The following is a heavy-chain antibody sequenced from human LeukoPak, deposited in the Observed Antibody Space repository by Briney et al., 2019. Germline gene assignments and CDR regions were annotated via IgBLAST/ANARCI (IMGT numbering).Heavy chain of an antibody. CDR3: STRTAGYYFDY. CDR2: IKSNTDGGTT. J-gene: IGHJ4*02. V-gene: IGHV3-15*01. D-gene: IGHD6-13*01. CDR1: GFSISNDW. Sequence: GGSLGLSCAASGFSISNDWMSWVRQAPGKGLEWIGRIKSNTDGGTTDYAAPVKGRFSISRDDSKNTLYLQMNSLKPEDTAVYYCSTRTAGYYFDYWGQGTLVTVSS.